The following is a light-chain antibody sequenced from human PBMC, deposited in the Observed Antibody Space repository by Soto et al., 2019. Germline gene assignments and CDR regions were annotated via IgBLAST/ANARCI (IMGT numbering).Light chain of an antibody. Sequence: QSALTQPRSVSGSPGQSVTISCSGTSSDVGGYEYVSWYQQHPGKAPRLLIYHVGQRPSGVPDRFSGSKSGTTASLTISGLQADDEAEYFCSSYTAGRTFVFGGWTKVTVL. CDR1: SSDVGGYEY. CDR3: SSYTAGRTFV. J-gene: IGLJ2*01. CDR2: HVG. V-gene: IGLV2-11*01.